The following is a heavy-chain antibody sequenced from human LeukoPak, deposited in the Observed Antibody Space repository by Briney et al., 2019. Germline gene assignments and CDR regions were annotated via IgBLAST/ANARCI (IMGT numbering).Heavy chain of an antibody. J-gene: IGHJ4*02. V-gene: IGHV3-30*03. CDR2: ISYDGSNK. D-gene: IGHD3-22*01. CDR3: ASNLWDDSSTDY. Sequence: GGSLRLSCAASGFTFSSYGMHWVRQAPGKGLEWVAVISYDGSNKYYADSVKGRFTISRDNPKNTLYLQMNSLRSEDTAVYYCASNLWDDSSTDYWGQGTLVTVSS. CDR1: GFTFSSYG.